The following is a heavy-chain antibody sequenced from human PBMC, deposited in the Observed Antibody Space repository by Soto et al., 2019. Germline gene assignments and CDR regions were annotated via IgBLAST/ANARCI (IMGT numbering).Heavy chain of an antibody. CDR1: GFSFSNHA. V-gene: IGHV3-30*18. Sequence: QEQLVESGGGLVQPGKSLRLSCVASGFSFSNHAMHWIRQAPGKGLEWVAMISFDAGIINYAASVKGRFTISRDNSRHTVFLQMNSLRREDTAAYYCAKDFLVNDYWLDPWGQGTLVTVSS. J-gene: IGHJ5*02. CDR3: AKDFLVNDYWLDP. D-gene: IGHD3-3*01. CDR2: ISFDAGII.